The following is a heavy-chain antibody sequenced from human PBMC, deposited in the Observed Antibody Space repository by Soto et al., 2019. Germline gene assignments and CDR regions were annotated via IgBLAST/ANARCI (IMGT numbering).Heavy chain of an antibody. D-gene: IGHD6-13*01. CDR2: ISSSTSHT. J-gene: IGHJ4*02. V-gene: IGHV3-11*05. Sequence: QVQLVESGGGLVKPGGSLRLSCAVSGFTFSDYYMTWIRQAPGTGLEWVSYISSSTSHTNYADSVKGRFTISRDNAKNSLFLQMNSLRAEDTAVYYCASGRGAAADDFDFWGQGTLVTVSS. CDR1: GFTFSDYY. CDR3: ASGRGAAADDFDF.